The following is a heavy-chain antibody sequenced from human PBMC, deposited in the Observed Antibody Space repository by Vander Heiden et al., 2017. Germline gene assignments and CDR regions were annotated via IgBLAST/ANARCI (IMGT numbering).Heavy chain of an antibody. CDR2: ISYDGSNK. D-gene: IGHD4-17*01. J-gene: IGHJ5*02. CDR1: AFTFSRFG. Sequence: QLQLVASGRGVVQPGRSLRRSCTASAFTFSRFGMHWVRQAPGKGLEWVAVISYDGSNKYYADSVKGRFTISRDNSKNTLYLQMNSLRAEDTAVYYCAKDRPEYGDYDWFDPWGQGTLVTVSS. V-gene: IGHV3-30*18. CDR3: AKDRPEYGDYDWFDP.